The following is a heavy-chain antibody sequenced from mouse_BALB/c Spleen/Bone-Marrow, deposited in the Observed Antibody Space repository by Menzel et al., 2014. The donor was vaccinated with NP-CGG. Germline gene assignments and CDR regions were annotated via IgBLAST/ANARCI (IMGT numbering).Heavy chain of an antibody. J-gene: IGHJ3*01. CDR3: TTGFAY. Sequence: EVHLVESGGGLVQPGGSMKLSCVASGFTFSNYWMNWVRQSPEKGLEWVAEIRLKSHNYATRYAESVKGRFTISRDDSKSSVYLQMYNLRAEDSGIYYCTTGFAYWGQGSLVTVSA. CDR2: IRLKSHNYAT. CDR1: GFTFSNYW. V-gene: IGHV6-6*02.